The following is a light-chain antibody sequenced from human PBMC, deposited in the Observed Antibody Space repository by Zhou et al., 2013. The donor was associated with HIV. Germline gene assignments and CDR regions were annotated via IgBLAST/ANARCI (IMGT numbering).Light chain of an antibody. J-gene: IGKJ2*01. CDR1: QSVSSSY. CDR3: QQYGSSYT. V-gene: IGKV3-20*01. CDR2: GAS. Sequence: EIVLTQSPGTLSLSPGERATLFCRASQSVSSSYIAWYQQKPGQAPRLLIYGASSRATGIPDRFSGSGSGTDFTLTISRLEPEDFAVYYCQQYGSSYTFGQGTKLEIK.